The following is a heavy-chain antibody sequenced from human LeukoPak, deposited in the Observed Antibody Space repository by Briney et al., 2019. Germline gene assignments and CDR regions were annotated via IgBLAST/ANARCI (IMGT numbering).Heavy chain of an antibody. CDR3: ARHRPPDYRYYYGMDV. V-gene: IGHV5-51*01. CDR2: IYPGDSDT. CDR1: GYGFTSYW. J-gene: IGHJ6*02. Sequence: GESLKISCKGSGYGFTSYWIGWVRQMPGKGLEWMGIIYPGDSDTRYSPSFQGQVTISADKSISTAYLQWSSLKASDTAMYYCARHRPPDYRYYYGMDVWGQGTTVTVSS. D-gene: IGHD4-11*01.